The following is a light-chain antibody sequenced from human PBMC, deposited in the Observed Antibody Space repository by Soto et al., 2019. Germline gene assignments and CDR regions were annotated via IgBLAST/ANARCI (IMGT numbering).Light chain of an antibody. CDR1: SSDIGYYNF. Sequence: QSVLTQPASVSGSPGQSITISCTGTSSDIGYYNFVSWYQQHPATAPKLIIYEVTNRPSGVSNRFSGSKSGYTASLTISGLQAEDEADYYCSSYSSSSIPVFGGGTKVTVL. J-gene: IGLJ2*01. CDR3: SSYSSSSIPV. V-gene: IGLV2-14*01. CDR2: EVT.